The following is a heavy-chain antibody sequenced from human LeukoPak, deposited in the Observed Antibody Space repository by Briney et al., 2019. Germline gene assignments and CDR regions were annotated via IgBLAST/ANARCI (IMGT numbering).Heavy chain of an antibody. CDR1: GGSFSGYY. J-gene: IGHJ4*02. D-gene: IGHD5-18*01. V-gene: IGHV4-34*01. CDR2: INHSGST. Sequence: SETLSLTCAVYGGSFSGYYWSWIRQPPGKGLEWIGEINHSGSTNYNPSLKSRVTISVDTSKNQFSLKLSSVTAADTAVYCCARVQDTAMVRGVDYWGQGTLVTVSS. CDR3: ARVQDTAMVRGVDY.